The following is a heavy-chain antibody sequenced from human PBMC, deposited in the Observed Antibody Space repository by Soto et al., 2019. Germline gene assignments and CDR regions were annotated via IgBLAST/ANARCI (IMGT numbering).Heavy chain of an antibody. D-gene: IGHD5-18*01. CDR1: GYTFTGYY. CDR3: ARGSHTVMCRNYYYGMDV. CDR2: INPNSGGT. J-gene: IGHJ6*02. Sequence: ASVKVSCKASGYTFTGYYMHWVRQAPGQGLEWMGWINPNSGGTNYAQKFQGRVTMTRDTSISTAYMQLSRLRSDDTAVYYCARGSHTVMCRNYYYGMDVWGQGTTVTVSS. V-gene: IGHV1-2*02.